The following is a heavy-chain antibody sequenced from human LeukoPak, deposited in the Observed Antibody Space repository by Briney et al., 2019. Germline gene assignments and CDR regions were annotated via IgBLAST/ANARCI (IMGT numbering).Heavy chain of an antibody. CDR1: GGSFTTYY. CDR3: ARGFCSSTSCYNYYYYGMDV. V-gene: IGHV4-59*01. D-gene: IGHD2-2*02. Sequence: SGTLSLTCTVSGGSFTTYYWSWIRQSPGRGLEWIGNIYYSGNTNYNPSLKSRVTISVDTPKNQFSLRLTSVTAADTAVYYCARGFCSSTSCYNYYYYGMDVWGQGTTVTVSS. J-gene: IGHJ6*02. CDR2: IYYSGNT.